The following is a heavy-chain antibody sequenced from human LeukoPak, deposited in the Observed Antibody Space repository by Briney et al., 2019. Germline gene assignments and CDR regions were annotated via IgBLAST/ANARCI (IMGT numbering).Heavy chain of an antibody. CDR1: GFTFNTYA. CDR3: AKDGSIGWELLYEFDY. Sequence: PGGSLRLSCAASGFTFNTYAMSWVRQAPGKGLEWVSSMSGSGSSTYYADSVKGRFTISRDNSKNTLYLQMNSLRAEDTAVYYCAKDGSIGWELLYEFDYWGQGTLVTVSS. CDR2: MSGSGSST. V-gene: IGHV3-23*01. J-gene: IGHJ4*02. D-gene: IGHD1-26*01.